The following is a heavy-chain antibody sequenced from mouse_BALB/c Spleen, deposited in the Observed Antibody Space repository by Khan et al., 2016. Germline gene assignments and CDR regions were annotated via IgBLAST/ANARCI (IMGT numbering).Heavy chain of an antibody. D-gene: IGHD3-2*02. CDR3: TRGFGYFDY. Sequence: EVQLQASGGGLVQPGGSMKLSCVASGFTFSNYWMNWVRQSPEKGLEWVAEIRLKSNNYASHYAESVKGRFTISRDDSKSSVYLQLNNLRPEDTGIYYCTRGFGYFDYWGQGTTLTVSS. CDR2: IRLKSNNYAS. CDR1: GFTFSNYW. V-gene: IGHV6-6*02. J-gene: IGHJ2*01.